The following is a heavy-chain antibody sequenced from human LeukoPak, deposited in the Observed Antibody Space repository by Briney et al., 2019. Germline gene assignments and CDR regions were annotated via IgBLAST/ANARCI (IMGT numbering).Heavy chain of an antibody. CDR3: ARSRELRGGYFYYYYMDV. CDR2: IYYSGST. V-gene: IGHV4-59*01. D-gene: IGHD3-3*01. Sequence: SETLSLTCTVSGGSISSYYWSWIRQPPGKGLEWIGYIYYSGSTDYNPSLKSRVTISVDTSKNQFSPKLSSVTAADTAVYYCARSRELRGGYFYYYYMDVWGKGTTVTVSS. J-gene: IGHJ6*03. CDR1: GGSISSYY.